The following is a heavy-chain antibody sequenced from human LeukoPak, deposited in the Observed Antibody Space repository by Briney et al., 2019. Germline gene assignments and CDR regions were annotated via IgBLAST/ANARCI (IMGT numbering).Heavy chain of an antibody. V-gene: IGHV3-30-3*01. Sequence: PGRSLRLSCAASGFTFSSYAMHWVRQAPGKGLEWVAVISYDGSNKYYADSVKGRFTISRDNSKNTLYLQMNSLRAEDTAVYYCAKELQDTAMVTEDYWGQGTLVTVSS. CDR3: AKELQDTAMVTEDY. D-gene: IGHD5-18*01. CDR1: GFTFSSYA. J-gene: IGHJ4*02. CDR2: ISYDGSNK.